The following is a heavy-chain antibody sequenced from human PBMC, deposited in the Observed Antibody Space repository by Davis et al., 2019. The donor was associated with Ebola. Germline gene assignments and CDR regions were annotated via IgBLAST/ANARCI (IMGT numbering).Heavy chain of an antibody. D-gene: IGHD4-11*01. Sequence: GESLKISCKGSGYSFTSYWISWVRQMPGKGLEWMGRFDPSDSYTNYSPSFQGHVTISADKSISTAYLQWRSLKASDTAMYYCARQDSNFHFDYWGQGTLVTVSS. V-gene: IGHV5-10-1*01. J-gene: IGHJ4*02. CDR2: FDPSDSYT. CDR3: ARQDSNFHFDY. CDR1: GYSFTSYW.